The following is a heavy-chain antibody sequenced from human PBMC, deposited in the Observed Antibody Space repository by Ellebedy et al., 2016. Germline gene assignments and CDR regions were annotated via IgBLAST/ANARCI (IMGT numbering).Heavy chain of an antibody. D-gene: IGHD3-9*01. V-gene: IGHV4-59*01. CDR2: IYNSGGT. Sequence: SETLSLTCTVSGGPINSYYWTWIRQPAGKGLEWMGYIYNSGGTNYSPSLRSRVTISVDTSTNQFSLKLNSVTAADTAVYYCARFTFLGIMDWGLGTLVTVSS. CDR1: GGPINSYY. J-gene: IGHJ1*01. CDR3: ARFTFLGIMD.